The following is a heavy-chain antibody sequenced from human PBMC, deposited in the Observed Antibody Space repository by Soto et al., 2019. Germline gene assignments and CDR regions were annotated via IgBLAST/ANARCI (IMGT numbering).Heavy chain of an antibody. Sequence: PPGKGLEWIGYIYYSGSTYYNPSLKSRVTISVDTSKNQFSLKLSSVTAADTAVYYCARETQDGYNSAPFDYWGQGTLVTAPQ. J-gene: IGHJ4*02. CDR3: ARETQDGYNSAPFDY. D-gene: IGHD5-12*01. V-gene: IGHV4-30-4*01. CDR2: IYYSGST.